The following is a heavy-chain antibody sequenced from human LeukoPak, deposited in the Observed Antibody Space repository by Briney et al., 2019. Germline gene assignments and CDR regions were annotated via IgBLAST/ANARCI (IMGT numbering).Heavy chain of an antibody. V-gene: IGHV1-69*06. CDR2: IIPIFGTA. J-gene: IGHJ4*02. D-gene: IGHD6-6*01. CDR1: GGTFSSYA. CDR3: AREAPSDGFDY. Sequence: SVKVYCKASGGTFSSYAISWVRQPPGQGLELMGGIIPIFGTANYAQKFQGRVTITADKSTSTAYMELSSLRSEDTAVYYCAREAPSDGFDYWGQGTLVTVSS.